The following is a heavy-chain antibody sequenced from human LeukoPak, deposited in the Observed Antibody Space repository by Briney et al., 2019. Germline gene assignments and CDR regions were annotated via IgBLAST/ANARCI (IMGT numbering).Heavy chain of an antibody. CDR3: AREPKWLFDFRDYYMDV. CDR1: GFTFSSYA. D-gene: IGHD3-22*01. J-gene: IGHJ6*03. CDR2: ISYDGSNK. V-gene: IGHV3-30*04. Sequence: GGSLRLSCAASGFTFSSYAMHWVRQAPGKGLEWVAVISYDGSNKYYADSVKGRFTISRDNSKNTLYLQMNSLRAEDTAVYYCAREPKWLFDFRDYYMDVWGKGTTVTVSS.